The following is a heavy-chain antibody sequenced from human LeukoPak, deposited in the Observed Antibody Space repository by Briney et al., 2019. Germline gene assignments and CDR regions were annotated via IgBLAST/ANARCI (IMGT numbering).Heavy chain of an antibody. V-gene: IGHV3-30*02. D-gene: IGHD3-10*01. CDR2: IRYDGSNK. Sequence: HPGGSLRLSCAASGFTFSSYGMHWVRQAPGKGLEWVAFIRYDGSNKYYADSVKGRFTISRDNSKNTLYLQMNSLRAEDTAVYYCATGLQDYYGSGSYYNVGKVWGQGTLVTVSS. CDR1: GFTFSSYG. CDR3: ATGLQDYYGSGSYYNVGKV. J-gene: IGHJ4*02.